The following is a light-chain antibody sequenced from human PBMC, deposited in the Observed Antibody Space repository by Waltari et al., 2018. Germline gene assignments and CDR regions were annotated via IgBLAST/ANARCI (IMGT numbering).Light chain of an antibody. CDR1: SSHVGGYNY. V-gene: IGLV2-14*01. CDR3: SSYTSSSTLV. J-gene: IGLJ2*01. Sequence: QSALTQPASVSGSPGQSIPLSCTGTSSHVGGYNYVSWYQQHPGKAPKLMIYEVSNRPSGVSNRFSGSKSGNTASLTISGLQAEDEADYYCSSYTSSSTLVFGGGTKLTVL. CDR2: EVS.